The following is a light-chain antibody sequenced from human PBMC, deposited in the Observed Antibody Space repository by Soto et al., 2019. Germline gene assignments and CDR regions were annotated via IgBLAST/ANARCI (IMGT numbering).Light chain of an antibody. V-gene: IGKV3-15*01. Sequence: EIVMTQSPATLSVSPGERATLSCRASQSVSSNLAWYQQKPCQAPRLLIYGESTRATGIPARFSGSRSGTEFTLTISSLQSEDFAIYYCQQYNNWPRTFGQGTKVEIK. CDR3: QQYNNWPRT. J-gene: IGKJ1*01. CDR2: GES. CDR1: QSVSSN.